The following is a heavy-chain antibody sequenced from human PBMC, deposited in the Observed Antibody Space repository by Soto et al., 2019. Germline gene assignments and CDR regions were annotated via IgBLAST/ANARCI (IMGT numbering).Heavy chain of an antibody. Sequence: QLQLQESGPGLVKPSETLSLTCSVSDDSINSDKYYWGWIGQPQGKALEWIGSIYYRGNAYYNPPLQTRVTISLDKSKSQFSLKLNSVTAADSAVYFCARLEGLATISYYFDFWGPGALVTVSS. D-gene: IGHD3-9*01. J-gene: IGHJ4*02. V-gene: IGHV4-39*01. CDR1: DDSINSDKYY. CDR2: IYYRGNA. CDR3: ARLEGLATISYYFDF.